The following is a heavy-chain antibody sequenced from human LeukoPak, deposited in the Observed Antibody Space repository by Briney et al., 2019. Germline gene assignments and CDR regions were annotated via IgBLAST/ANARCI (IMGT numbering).Heavy chain of an antibody. CDR3: ARHGPYDFWSGYYFPDAFEI. CDR1: RGSISGSISSYY. D-gene: IGHD3-3*01. V-gene: IGHV4-4*09. J-gene: IGHJ3*02. Sequence: SETLSLTCTVSRGSISGSISSYYWSWIRQPPGKGLEWIGYIYTSGSTNYNPSLKSRVTISVDTSKNQFSLKLSSVTAADTAVYYCARHGPYDFWSGYYFPDAFEIWGQGTMVTVSS. CDR2: IYTSGST.